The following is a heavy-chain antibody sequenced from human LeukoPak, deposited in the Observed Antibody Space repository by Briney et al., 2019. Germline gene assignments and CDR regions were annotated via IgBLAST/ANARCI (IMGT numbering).Heavy chain of an antibody. V-gene: IGHV4-39*07. CDR1: GGSLSSISYY. D-gene: IGHD2-2*01. J-gene: IGHJ3*02. CDR3: LGYHDAFDI. Sequence: SETLSLTCTVSGGSLSSISYYWGWLRHPPGSGLEWIGSIYYSGSTYYNPSLKSRVTISVDTSKNQFSLKLSSVTAADTAVYYCLGYHDAFDIWGQGTMVTVSS. CDR2: IYYSGST.